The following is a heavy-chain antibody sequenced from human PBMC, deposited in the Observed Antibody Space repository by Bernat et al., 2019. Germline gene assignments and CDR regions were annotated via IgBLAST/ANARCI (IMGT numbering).Heavy chain of an antibody. D-gene: IGHD3-10*01. Sequence: EVQLVESGGGLVQPGRSLRLSCAASGFSFDNYAMHWVRQAPGKGLEWVSAISWDSGNIGYADSVKGRFTISRDKAKNFLYLQMNSLRTEDTALYFCAKDMNYYGSGSLDYWGQGTLVTVSS. CDR2: ISWDSGNI. J-gene: IGHJ4*02. CDR1: GFSFDNYA. CDR3: AKDMNYYGSGSLDY. V-gene: IGHV3-9*01.